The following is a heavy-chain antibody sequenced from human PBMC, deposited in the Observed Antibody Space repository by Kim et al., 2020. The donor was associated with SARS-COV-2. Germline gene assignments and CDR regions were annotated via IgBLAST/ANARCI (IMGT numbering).Heavy chain of an antibody. CDR2: TT. D-gene: IGHD3-16*01. CDR3: ARGSYTVLDY. J-gene: IGHJ4*02. V-gene: IGHV4-34*01. Sequence: TTTYNPSLKLRVTLSAATSKNQFSLRLSSVTAADTAVYYCARGSYTVLDYWGQGTLVTVSS.